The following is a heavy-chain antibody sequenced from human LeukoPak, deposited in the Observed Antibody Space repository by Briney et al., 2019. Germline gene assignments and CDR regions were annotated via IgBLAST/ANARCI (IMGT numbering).Heavy chain of an antibody. D-gene: IGHD3-22*01. J-gene: IGHJ4*02. V-gene: IGHV3-23*01. CDR2: SGNAGDT. Sequence: GGSLRLSCAASGFTFDVSAMNWVRQAPGKGLEWVSASGNAGDTYYADSVKGRFTISRDNSKKMLFLQMTSLRAEDTAVYYCARCGYDSSGYCDGPLLYWGQGTLVTVSS. CDR1: GFTFDVSA. CDR3: ARCGYDSSGYCDGPLLY.